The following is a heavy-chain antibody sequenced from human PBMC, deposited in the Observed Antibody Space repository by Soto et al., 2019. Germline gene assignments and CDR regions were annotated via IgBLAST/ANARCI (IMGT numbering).Heavy chain of an antibody. CDR3: AKERSGWYEYYYYGMDV. V-gene: IGHV3-30*18. D-gene: IGHD6-19*01. Sequence: PGGSLRLSCAASGFTFSSYGMHWVRQAPGKGLEWVAVISYDGSNKYYADSVKGRFTISRDNSKNTLYLQMNSLRAEDTAVYYCAKERSGWYEYYYYGMDVWGQGTTVTVSS. CDR1: GFTFSSYG. CDR2: ISYDGSNK. J-gene: IGHJ6*02.